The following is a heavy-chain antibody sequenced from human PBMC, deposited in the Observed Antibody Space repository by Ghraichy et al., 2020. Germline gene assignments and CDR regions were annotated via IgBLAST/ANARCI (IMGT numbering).Heavy chain of an antibody. CDR3: ARDYGRNSIPYFDP. CDR2: ISAYNGNT. CDR1: GYIFVTYG. J-gene: IGHJ5*02. D-gene: IGHD2-21*01. V-gene: IGHV1-18*03. Sequence: SVKVSCKTSGYIFVTYGISWVRQAPGQGLEWMGWISAYNGNTNYARKLQGRVTMTTDTSTNTAYMELRSLKSDDMAVYYCARDYGRNSIPYFDPWGQGTLVTVSS.